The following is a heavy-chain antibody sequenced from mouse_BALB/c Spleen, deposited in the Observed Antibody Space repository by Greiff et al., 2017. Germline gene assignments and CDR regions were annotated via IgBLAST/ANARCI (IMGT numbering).Heavy chain of an antibody. CDR2: IDPETGGT. CDR1: GYTFTDYE. CDR3: TRDYYGAWFAY. V-gene: IGHV1-15*01. J-gene: IGHJ3*01. Sequence: VKLMESGAELVRPGASVTLSCKASGYTFTDYEMHWVKQTPVHGLEWIGAIDPETGGTAYNQKFKGKATLTADKSSITAYMELRSLTSEDSAVYYCTRDYYGAWFAYWGQGTLVTVSA. D-gene: IGHD1-1*01.